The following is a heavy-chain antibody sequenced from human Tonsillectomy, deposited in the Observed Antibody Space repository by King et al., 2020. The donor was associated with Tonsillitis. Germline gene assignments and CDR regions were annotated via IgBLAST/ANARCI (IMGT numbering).Heavy chain of an antibody. CDR1: GYTLTELS. J-gene: IGHJ2*01. CDR3: ATDLGSAMDVAWYFDL. Sequence: QLVQSGAEVKKPGASVKVSCKVSGYTLTELSMHWVRQAPGKGLEWRGGFDPEDGETIYAQKFQGKVTMTEDTSIDTAYMELSSLRSEETAVYYCATDLGSAMDVAWYFDLWGRGTLVTVSS. D-gene: IGHD5-18*01. CDR2: FDPEDGET. V-gene: IGHV1-24*01.